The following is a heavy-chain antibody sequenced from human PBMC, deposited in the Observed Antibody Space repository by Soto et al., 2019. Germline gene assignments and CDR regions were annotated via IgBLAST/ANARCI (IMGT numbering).Heavy chain of an antibody. J-gene: IGHJ6*02. V-gene: IGHV5-51*01. D-gene: IGHD2-21*02. CDR3: ARSGDSSPHYYYYGMDA. CDR1: GYSFTSYW. Sequence: PGESLKISCKGSGYSFTSYWIGWVRQMPGKGLEWMGIIYPGDSDTRYSPSFQGQVTISADKSISTAYLQWSSLKASDTAMYYCARSGDSSPHYYYYGMDAWGQGTTVTVSS. CDR2: IYPGDSDT.